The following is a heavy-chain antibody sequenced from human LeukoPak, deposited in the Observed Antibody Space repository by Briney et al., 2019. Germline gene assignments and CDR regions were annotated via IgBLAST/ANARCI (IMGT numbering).Heavy chain of an antibody. CDR2: IKSKTDGGTT. D-gene: IGHD6-19*01. CDR3: TTDLISVAGNFDY. Sequence: GGSLRLYCATSGFTFNNAWMSCVRKAPGYGLVWILSIKSKTDGGTTDYAAPVKGRFTSSRDDSKNTLYLQMNSLKTEDTAVYYCTTDLISVAGNFDYWGQGTLVTVSS. V-gene: IGHV3-15*01. J-gene: IGHJ4*02. CDR1: GFTFNNAW.